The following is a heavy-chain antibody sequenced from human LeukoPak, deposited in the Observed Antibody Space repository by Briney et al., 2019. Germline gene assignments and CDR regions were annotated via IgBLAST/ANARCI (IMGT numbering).Heavy chain of an antibody. Sequence: GGSLRLSCAASGFTFSNYAMSRVRQAPGKRLEWVSSLSDSGGDTNYADSVKGRFTISRDNSKNTLYLQMNSLRAEDTAVYYCAKHLAYGGNSPFDYWGQGTLVTVSS. CDR3: AKHLAYGGNSPFDY. J-gene: IGHJ4*02. CDR2: LSDSGGDT. V-gene: IGHV3-23*01. D-gene: IGHD4-23*01. CDR1: GFTFSNYA.